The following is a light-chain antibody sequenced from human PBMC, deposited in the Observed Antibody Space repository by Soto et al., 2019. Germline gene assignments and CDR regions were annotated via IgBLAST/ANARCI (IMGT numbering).Light chain of an antibody. Sequence: EIVMRQSPATLSGSPGERATLSCRASQSVSSSYIAWYQQRPGQTPSLLIYGASTRATGIPDRFSGSGSGTHFTLTISRLEPGDFAVYYCQHFGGTTFTFGQGTRLE. CDR1: QSVSSSY. CDR2: GAS. J-gene: IGKJ5*01. CDR3: QHFGGTTFT. V-gene: IGKV3-20*01.